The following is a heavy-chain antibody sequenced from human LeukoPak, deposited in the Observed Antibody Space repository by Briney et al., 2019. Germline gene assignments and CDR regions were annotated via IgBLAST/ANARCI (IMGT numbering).Heavy chain of an antibody. J-gene: IGHJ3*02. V-gene: IGHV1-18*01. Sequence: ASVKVSCKASGYTFSSYAISWVRQAPGQGLEWMGWISVYNGRTNYAQKFQDRVTVTTDTSTSTAYMELRSLRSDDTAVYYCARDRNPWCSSGWFSVHVVDIWGQGTMVTVSS. D-gene: IGHD6-19*01. CDR2: ISVYNGRT. CDR1: GYTFSSYA. CDR3: ARDRNPWCSSGWFSVHVVDI.